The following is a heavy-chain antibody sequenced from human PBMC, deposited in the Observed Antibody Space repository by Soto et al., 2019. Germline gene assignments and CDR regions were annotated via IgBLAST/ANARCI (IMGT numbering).Heavy chain of an antibody. V-gene: IGHV1-69*01. D-gene: IGHD3-10*01. Sequence: QVHLVQSGAEVKRPGSSVLVSCRASGGTFYTYAFTWVRQAPGQGLEWMGGITPMIGTTKYAQKFHGRVTFSADESASTAFIELSNLRSDATAVYYCARDVSVMTSVFGFWGQGTLITVS. J-gene: IGHJ4*02. CDR1: GGTFYTYA. CDR2: ITPMIGTT. CDR3: ARDVSVMTSVFGF.